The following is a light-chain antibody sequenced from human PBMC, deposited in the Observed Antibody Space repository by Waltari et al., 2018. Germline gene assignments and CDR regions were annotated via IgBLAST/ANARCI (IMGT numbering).Light chain of an antibody. Sequence: ETVMKQYAATLFVSAGERATHYCRASQSVSRNLAWYQQKPGQAPRLLIYETSTRATGIPARFSGSGSGTEFTLTISSLQSEDVAIYHCHQYNNWPPWTFGQGTKVEIK. CDR1: QSVSRN. CDR3: HQYNNWPPWT. CDR2: ETS. J-gene: IGKJ1*01. V-gene: IGKV3-15*01.